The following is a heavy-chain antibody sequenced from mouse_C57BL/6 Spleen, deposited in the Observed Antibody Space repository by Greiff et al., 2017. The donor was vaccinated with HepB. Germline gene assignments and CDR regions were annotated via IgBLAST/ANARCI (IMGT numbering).Heavy chain of an antibody. CDR3: ARSLYYGSSLFDY. V-gene: IGHV1-59*01. D-gene: IGHD1-1*01. Sequence: QVQLQQPGAELVRPGTSVKLSCKASGYTFTSYWMHWVKQRPGQGLEWIGVIDPSDSYTNYNQKFKGKATLTVDTSSSTAYMQLSSLTSEDSAVYYCARSLYYGSSLFDYWGQGTTLTVSS. CDR2: IDPSDSYT. J-gene: IGHJ2*01. CDR1: GYTFTSYW.